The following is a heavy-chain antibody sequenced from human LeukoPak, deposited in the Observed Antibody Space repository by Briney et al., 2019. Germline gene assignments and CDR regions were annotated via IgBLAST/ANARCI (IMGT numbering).Heavy chain of an antibody. D-gene: IGHD1-7*01. Sequence: GGPLRLSCAASGFTFSDYYMSWIRQAPGKGLEWVSYISSSSSYTNYADSVKGRFTISRDNAKNSLYLQMNSLRAEDTAVYYCARGKGSWIYVLTLGDYYGMYVWGQGTTVTVSS. CDR2: ISSSSSYT. V-gene: IGHV3-11*06. CDR1: GFTFSDYY. CDR3: ARGKGSWIYVLTLGDYYGMYV. J-gene: IGHJ6*02.